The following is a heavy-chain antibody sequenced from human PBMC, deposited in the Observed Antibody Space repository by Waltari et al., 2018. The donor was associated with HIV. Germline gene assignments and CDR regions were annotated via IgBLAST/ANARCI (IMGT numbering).Heavy chain of an antibody. CDR1: VDSVGSGSYY. CDR3: ARVVASAGLRFDR. CDR2: IDYTGRA. Sequence: QVQLQESGPGLVKPSETLSLTCSVSVDSVGSGSYYWSWMRQPPGKGLEWIGNIDYTGRANYNPSLKTRVTISADTSKNHLSLKLTSVTAGDTAIYYCARVVASAGLRFDRWGQGSLVTVSS. V-gene: IGHV4-61*03. D-gene: IGHD2-21*01. J-gene: IGHJ5*02.